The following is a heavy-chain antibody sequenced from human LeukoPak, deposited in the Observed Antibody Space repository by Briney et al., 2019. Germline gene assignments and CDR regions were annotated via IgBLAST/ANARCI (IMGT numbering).Heavy chain of an antibody. V-gene: IGHV3-21*01. Sequence: GGSLRLSCAASGFTFSSYSMNWVRQAPGKGLEWVSSISSSSSYIYYADSVKGRFTISRDNAKNSLYLQMNSLRAEDTAVYYCARDYEFWSGPNWFDPWGQGTLVTVSS. CDR1: GFTFSSYS. D-gene: IGHD3-3*01. J-gene: IGHJ5*02. CDR3: ARDYEFWSGPNWFDP. CDR2: ISSSSSYI.